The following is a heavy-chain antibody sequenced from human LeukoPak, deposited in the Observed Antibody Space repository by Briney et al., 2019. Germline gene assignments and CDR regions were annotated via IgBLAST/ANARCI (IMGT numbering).Heavy chain of an antibody. D-gene: IGHD1-26*01. J-gene: IGHJ3*02. CDR3: ARTASRWELLPHDAFDI. Sequence: PGGSLRLSCAASGFTFSSYAMHWVRQAPGKGLEWVAVISYDGSNKYYADSVKGRFTISRDNSKNTLYLQMNSLRAEDTAVYYCARTASRWELLPHDAFDIWGQGTMVTVSS. V-gene: IGHV3-30-3*01. CDR1: GFTFSSYA. CDR2: ISYDGSNK.